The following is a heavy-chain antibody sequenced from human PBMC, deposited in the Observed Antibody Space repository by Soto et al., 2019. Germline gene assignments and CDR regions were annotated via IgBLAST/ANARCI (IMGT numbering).Heavy chain of an antibody. D-gene: IGHD2-15*01. Sequence: SVKVSCKASGGTFSSYAISWVRQAPGQGLEWMGGIIPIFGTANYAQKFQGRVTITADESTSTAYMELSSLRSDDTAVYYCAGVVAATGRSPFDPGGQGTLVTVSS. CDR1: GGTFSSYA. V-gene: IGHV1-69*13. J-gene: IGHJ5*02. CDR3: AGVVAATGRSPFDP. CDR2: IIPIFGTA.